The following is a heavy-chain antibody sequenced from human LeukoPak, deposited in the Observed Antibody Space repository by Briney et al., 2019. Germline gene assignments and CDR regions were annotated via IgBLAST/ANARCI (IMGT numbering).Heavy chain of an antibody. V-gene: IGHV4-59*01. CDR2: IYYSGST. CDR3: AGGVWGSYSYYMDV. Sequence: SETLSLTCTVSGGSISSYYWSWIRQPPGKGLEWIGYIYYSGSTNYNPSLKSRVTISVDTSKNQFSLKLSSVTAADTAVYYCAGGVWGSYSYYMDVWGKGTTVTISS. D-gene: IGHD3-16*01. J-gene: IGHJ6*03. CDR1: GGSISSYY.